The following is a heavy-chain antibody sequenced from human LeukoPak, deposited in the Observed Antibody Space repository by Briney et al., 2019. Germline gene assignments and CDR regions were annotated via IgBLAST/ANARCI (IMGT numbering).Heavy chain of an antibody. D-gene: IGHD5-24*01. CDR3: ARLYLPATRFDY. Sequence: SETLSLTRTVSGYSISSGYYWGWVRQPPGKGLEWIGSIYHRGRTYYKPSLKRGPTLSLDTPNKHFALTPTSVTAAHTHVYFFARLYLPATRFDYWGQGALVTVSS. V-gene: IGHV4-38-2*02. CDR2: IYHRGRT. J-gene: IGHJ4*02. CDR1: GYSISSGYY.